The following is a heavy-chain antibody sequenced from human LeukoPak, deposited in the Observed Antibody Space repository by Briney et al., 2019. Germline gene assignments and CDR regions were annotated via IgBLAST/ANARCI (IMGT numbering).Heavy chain of an antibody. Sequence: GGSLRLSCAASGFTVSSNYMSWVRQAPGKGLEWVSVIYSGGSTYHADSAKGRFTISRDNSKNTLYLQMNSLRAEDTAVYYCARGQGSSSGSAYYYYYGMDVWGQGTTVTVSS. J-gene: IGHJ6*02. D-gene: IGHD6-6*01. V-gene: IGHV3-53*01. CDR2: IYSGGST. CDR1: GFTVSSNY. CDR3: ARGQGSSSGSAYYYYYGMDV.